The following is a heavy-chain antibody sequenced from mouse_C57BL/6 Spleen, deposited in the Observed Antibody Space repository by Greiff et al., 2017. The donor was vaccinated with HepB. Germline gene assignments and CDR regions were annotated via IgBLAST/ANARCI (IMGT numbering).Heavy chain of an antibody. J-gene: IGHJ4*01. Sequence: EVHLVESGGGLVKPGGSLKLSCAASGFTFSSYAMSWVRQTPEKRLEWVATISDGGSYTYYPDNVKGRFTISRDNAKNNLYLQMSHLKSEDTAMYYCARELSYSPYYYAMDYWGQGTSVTVSS. CDR2: ISDGGSYT. CDR1: GFTFSSYA. CDR3: ARELSYSPYYYAMDY. D-gene: IGHD6-5*01. V-gene: IGHV5-4*01.